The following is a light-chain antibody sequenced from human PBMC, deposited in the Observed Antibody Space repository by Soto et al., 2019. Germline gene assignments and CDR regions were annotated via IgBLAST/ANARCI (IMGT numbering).Light chain of an antibody. CDR3: SSYTNNTTVV. CDR1: SGDVGGHDY. Sequence: QSALTQVASVSGSPGQSITISCTGTSGDVGGHDYVSWYQQYPGKAPKLMIYNVNYRPSGVSNRFSGSKSGNTASLTISGLQAEDEANYYCSSYTNNTTVVFGGGTKLTVL. V-gene: IGLV2-14*03. CDR2: NVN. J-gene: IGLJ2*01.